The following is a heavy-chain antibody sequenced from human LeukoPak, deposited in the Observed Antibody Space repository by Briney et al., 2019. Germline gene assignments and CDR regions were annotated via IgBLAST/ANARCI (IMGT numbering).Heavy chain of an antibody. D-gene: IGHD1-1*01. CDR3: ARIITTGTTEDY. J-gene: IGHJ4*02. Sequence: ASVKVSCKASGGTFSSYAISWVRQAPGQGLEWMGWISAYNGNTNYAQKLQGRVTMTTDTSTSTAYMELRSLRSDDTAMYYCARIITTGTTEDYWGQGTLVTVSS. CDR1: GGTFSSYA. V-gene: IGHV1-18*01. CDR2: ISAYNGNT.